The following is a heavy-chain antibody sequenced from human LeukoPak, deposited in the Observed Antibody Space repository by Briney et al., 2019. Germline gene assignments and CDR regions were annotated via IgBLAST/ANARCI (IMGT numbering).Heavy chain of an antibody. CDR3: ARVLFRGVFCSSTSCEDY. CDR2: ISSSGSTI. CDR1: GFTFSSYE. V-gene: IGHV3-48*03. J-gene: IGHJ4*02. D-gene: IGHD2-2*01. Sequence: GGSLRLSCAASGFTFSSYEMNWVRQAPGKGLEWVSYISSSGSTIYYADSVKGRFTISRANAKNSLYLQMNSPRAEDTAVYYCARVLFRGVFCSSTSCEDYWGQGTLVTVSS.